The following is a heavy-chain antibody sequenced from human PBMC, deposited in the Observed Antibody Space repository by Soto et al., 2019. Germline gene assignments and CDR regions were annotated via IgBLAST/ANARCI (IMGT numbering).Heavy chain of an antibody. J-gene: IGHJ5*02. D-gene: IGHD3-9*01. V-gene: IGHV1-69*13. Sequence: ASVKVSCKASGGTFSSYAISWVRQAPGQGLEWMGGIIPIFGTANYAQRFQGRVTITADESTSTAYMELSSLRSEDTAVYYCARDTPVLRYFDWFPNWFDPWGQGTLVTVSS. CDR3: ARDTPVLRYFDWFPNWFDP. CDR2: IIPIFGTA. CDR1: GGTFSSYA.